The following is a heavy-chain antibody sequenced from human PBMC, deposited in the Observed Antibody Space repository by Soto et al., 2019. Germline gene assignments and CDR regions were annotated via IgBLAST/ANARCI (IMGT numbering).Heavy chain of an antibody. Sequence: SETLSLTCAVSGGSISSGFDSCSWIGQPPGQGLEWIGYIYNSGNTYYNPSLMSRVTISVDRSQNHFSLKLTSVTAADTAVYYCARGSDGVWNWFDPWGQGTQVTVSS. J-gene: IGHJ5*02. V-gene: IGHV4-30-2*01. CDR3: ARGSDGVWNWFDP. CDR1: GGSISSGFDS. CDR2: IYNSGNT. D-gene: IGHD2-21*02.